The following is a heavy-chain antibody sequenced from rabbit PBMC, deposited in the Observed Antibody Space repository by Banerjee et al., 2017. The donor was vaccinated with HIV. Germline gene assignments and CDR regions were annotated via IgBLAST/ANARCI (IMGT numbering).Heavy chain of an antibody. Sequence: QEQLEESGGDLVKPEGSLTLTCTASGFDFSSSHYMCWVRQAPGKGLEWIGCVYGGSSGTTYYASWAKGRFTFSKTSSTTVTLQMTSLTAADTASYFCARDLAGVIGWNFNLWGQGTLVTVS. J-gene: IGHJ4*01. D-gene: IGHD4-1*01. CDR2: VYGGSSGTT. CDR1: GFDFSSSHY. CDR3: ARDLAGVIGWNFNL. V-gene: IGHV1S45*01.